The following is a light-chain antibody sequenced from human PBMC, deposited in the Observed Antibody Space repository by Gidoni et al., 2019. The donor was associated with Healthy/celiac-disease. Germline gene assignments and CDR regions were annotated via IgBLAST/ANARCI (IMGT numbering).Light chain of an antibody. Sequence: AIQLTQSPSSLSASVGDRVTITCRASQGISSALAWYQQKPGKAPKLLIYDASSLESGVPLRFSGSGSGTDFTLTISSLQPEDFATYYCQHITFGGGTKVEIK. CDR2: DAS. CDR3: QHIT. J-gene: IGKJ4*01. V-gene: IGKV1-13*02. CDR1: QGISSA.